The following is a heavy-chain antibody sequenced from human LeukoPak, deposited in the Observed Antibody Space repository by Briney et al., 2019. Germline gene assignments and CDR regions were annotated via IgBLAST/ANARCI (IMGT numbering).Heavy chain of an antibody. CDR1: GYTFPSHG. CDR2: ISAYNGNT. V-gene: IGHV1-18*01. CDR3: ARGVLVRGITIFGVVLDAFDI. Sequence: ASVKVSCKASGYTFPSHGISWVRQAPGQGLEWMGWISAYNGNTNYAQKLQGRVTMTTDTSTSTAYMELRSLRSDDTAVYYCARGVLVRGITIFGVVLDAFDIWGQGTMVTVSS. D-gene: IGHD3-3*01. J-gene: IGHJ3*02.